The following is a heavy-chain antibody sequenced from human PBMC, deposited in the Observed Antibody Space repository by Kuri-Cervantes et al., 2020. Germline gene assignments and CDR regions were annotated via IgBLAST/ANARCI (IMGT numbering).Heavy chain of an antibody. Sequence: SETLSLTCTVSGGSISSGGYYWSWIRQHPGKGLEWIGYIYYSGSTYYNPSLKSRVTISVDTSKNQFSLKLSSVTAADTAVYYCARDLGVWSSSQTQPDYWGQGTLVTVSS. J-gene: IGHJ4*02. CDR2: IYYSGST. CDR3: ARDLGVWSSSQTQPDY. V-gene: IGHV4-31*03. D-gene: IGHD6-13*01. CDR1: GGSISSGGYY.